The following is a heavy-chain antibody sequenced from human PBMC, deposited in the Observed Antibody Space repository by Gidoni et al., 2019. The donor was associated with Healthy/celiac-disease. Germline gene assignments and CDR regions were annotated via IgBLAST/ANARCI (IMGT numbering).Heavy chain of an antibody. V-gene: IGHV3-30-3*01. CDR2: ISYDGSNK. J-gene: IGHJ4*02. CDR3: ARDRYYGSGSYYSPTDY. CDR1: GFTFSSYA. Sequence: QVQLVESGGGVVQPGRSLRLSCAASGFTFSSYAMHWVRQAPGKGLEWVAVISYDGSNKYYADSVKGRFTISRDNSKNTLYLQMNSLRAEDTAVYYCARDRYYGSGSYYSPTDYWGQGTLVTVSS. D-gene: IGHD3-10*01.